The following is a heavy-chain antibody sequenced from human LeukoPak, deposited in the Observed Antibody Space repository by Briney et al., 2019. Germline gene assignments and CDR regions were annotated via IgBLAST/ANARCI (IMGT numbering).Heavy chain of an antibody. J-gene: IGHJ6*03. Sequence: GGSLRLSCAASGFTFISYWMHWVRQAPGKGLEWVSTISGSGYSTYYADSVKGRFTISRDNSKNTLYLQMNSLRAEDTAVYHCAKTGSISMVRGGHYYYYMDVWGKGTTVTVSS. CDR2: ISGSGYST. V-gene: IGHV3-23*01. CDR1: GFTFISYW. CDR3: AKTGSISMVRGGHYYYYMDV. D-gene: IGHD3-10*01.